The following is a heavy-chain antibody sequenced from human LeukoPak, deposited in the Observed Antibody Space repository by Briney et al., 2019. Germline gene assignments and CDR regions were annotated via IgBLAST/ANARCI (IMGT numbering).Heavy chain of an antibody. CDR1: GDSFSSSSYY. D-gene: IGHD4-17*01. V-gene: IGHV4-39*01. CDR3: ARQGAVTRRRTHYYAMDV. Sequence: PSETLSLTCTVSGDSFSSSSYYWGWIRQPPGTGLEWIGSIYYTGYTYDNPSLRSRITMSVDTPKNQFSLQLSSVTAADTAVYYCARQGAVTRRRTHYYAMDVWGPGTTVTVSS. J-gene: IGHJ6*02. CDR2: IYYTGYT.